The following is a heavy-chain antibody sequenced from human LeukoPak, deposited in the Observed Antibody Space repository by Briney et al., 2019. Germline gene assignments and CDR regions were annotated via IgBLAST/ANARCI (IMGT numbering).Heavy chain of an antibody. CDR2: ISHDGSNK. J-gene: IGHJ4*02. V-gene: IGHV3-30-3*01. CDR3: ARDLLEYSSGWYSFFDY. D-gene: IGHD6-19*01. Sequence: GGSLRLSCAASGFTFSSYAMHWVRQAPGKGLEWVAVISHDGSNKYYADSVKGRFTISRDNSKNTLYLQMNSLRAEDTAVYYCARDLLEYSSGWYSFFDYWGQGTLVTVSS. CDR1: GFTFSSYA.